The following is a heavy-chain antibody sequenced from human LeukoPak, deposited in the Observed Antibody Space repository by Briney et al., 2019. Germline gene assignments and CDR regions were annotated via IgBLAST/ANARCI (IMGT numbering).Heavy chain of an antibody. V-gene: IGHV1-3*01. D-gene: IGHD6-13*01. J-gene: IGHJ3*02. Sequence: ASVKVSCKASGYTFTSYAMHWVRQAPGQRLEWMGWINAGNGNTKYSQEFQGRVTITRDTSASTAYMELSSLRSDDTAVYYCARGGYSSSWEGYDAFDIWGQGTMVTVSS. CDR2: INAGNGNT. CDR3: ARGGYSSSWEGYDAFDI. CDR1: GYTFTSYA.